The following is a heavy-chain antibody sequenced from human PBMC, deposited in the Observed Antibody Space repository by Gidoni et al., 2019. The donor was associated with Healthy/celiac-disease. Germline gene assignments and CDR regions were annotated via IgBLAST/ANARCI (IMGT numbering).Heavy chain of an antibody. D-gene: IGHD3-22*01. CDR1: GGSISSGGYY. J-gene: IGHJ5*02. CDR2: IYYSGST. V-gene: IGHV4-31*03. CDR3: ARGGRGLVVASRWFDP. Sequence: QVQLQESGPGLVKPSQTLSLTCTVSGGSISSGGYYWSWIRQHPGKGLEWIGYIYYSGSTYYNPSLKSRVTISVDTSKNQFSLKLSSVTAADTAVYYCARGGRGLVVASRWFDPWGQGTLVTVSS.